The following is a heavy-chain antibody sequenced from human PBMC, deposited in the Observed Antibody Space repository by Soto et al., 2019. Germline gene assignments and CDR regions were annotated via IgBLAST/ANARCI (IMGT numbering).Heavy chain of an antibody. J-gene: IGHJ6*02. Sequence: GGSLRLSCAASGFTFSSYSMNWVRQAPGKGLEWVSYISSSSSTIYYADSVKGRFTISRDNAKNSLYLQMNSLRDEDTAVYYCAREPLRNYYYGMDVWGQGTTVTVSS. CDR1: GFTFSSYS. D-gene: IGHD4-17*01. CDR3: AREPLRNYYYGMDV. CDR2: ISSSSSTI. V-gene: IGHV3-48*02.